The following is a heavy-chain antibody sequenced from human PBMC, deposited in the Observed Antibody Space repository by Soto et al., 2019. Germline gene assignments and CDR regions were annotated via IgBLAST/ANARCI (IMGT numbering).Heavy chain of an antibody. CDR1: GGSVSSGRFY. Sequence: VQLQESGPGLVKPSETLSLTCTVSGGSVSSGRFYWSWIRQPPGKGLDWIGYIYYSGSTKYDPSLRSRVTISVDTSKNQLSLKLTSVTPADTAVYYCASSGSGSGWLGGQGTLVTVSS. D-gene: IGHD6-19*01. V-gene: IGHV4-61*01. CDR3: ASSGSGSGWL. CDR2: IYYSGST. J-gene: IGHJ4*02.